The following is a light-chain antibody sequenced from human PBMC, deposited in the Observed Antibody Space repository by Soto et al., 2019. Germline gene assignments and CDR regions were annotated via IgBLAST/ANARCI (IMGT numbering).Light chain of an antibody. Sequence: QSVLTQPASVSGSPGQSITISCTGTSSDVGGYNYVSWYQQHPGKAPKLMIYDVSNRPSGVSNRFSSSKSGNTGSLTISGLQAEAAADYHCSSYTSLSAPFGTGTKVTV. CDR2: DVS. CDR3: SSYTSLSAP. CDR1: SSDVGGYNY. J-gene: IGLJ1*01. V-gene: IGLV2-14*01.